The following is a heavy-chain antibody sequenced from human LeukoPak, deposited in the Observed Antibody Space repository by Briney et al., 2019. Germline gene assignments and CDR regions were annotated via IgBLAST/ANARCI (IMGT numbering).Heavy chain of an antibody. CDR3: ARGRLGRRRFDD. D-gene: IGHD3-16*01. CDR1: GGSFSGYY. J-gene: IGHJ4*02. V-gene: IGHV4-34*01. CDR2: INHSGST. Sequence: SETLSLTCAVYGGSFSGYYWRWLRQPPGKGLGWVGEINHSGSTNHNPSLKSRVTISVDTSKNQFSLKLSSVTAADTAVYYCARGRLGRRRFDDWGQGTLVTVSS.